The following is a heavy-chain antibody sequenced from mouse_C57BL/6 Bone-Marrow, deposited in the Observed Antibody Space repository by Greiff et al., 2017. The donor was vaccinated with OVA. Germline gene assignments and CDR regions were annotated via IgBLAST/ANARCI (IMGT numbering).Heavy chain of an antibody. Sequence: QVQLQQPGAELVMPGASVKLSCKASGYTFTSYWMHWVKQRPGQGLEWIGEIDPSDSYTNYNQKFKGKSTLTVDTSSSTAYMQLSSRTSEDSAVNYCARGGNYSYYFDYWGQGTTLTVSS. V-gene: IGHV1-69*01. J-gene: IGHJ2*01. CDR2: IDPSDSYT. CDR3: ARGGNYSYYFDY. D-gene: IGHD2-1*01. CDR1: GYTFTSYW.